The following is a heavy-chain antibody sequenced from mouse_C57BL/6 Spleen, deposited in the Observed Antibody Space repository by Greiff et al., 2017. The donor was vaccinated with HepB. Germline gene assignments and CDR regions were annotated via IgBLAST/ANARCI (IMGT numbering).Heavy chain of an antibody. J-gene: IGHJ2*01. CDR3: AREEKNIYGSSYFDY. V-gene: IGHV1-80*01. D-gene: IGHD1-1*01. Sequence: LQESGAELVKPGASVKISCKASGYAFSSYWMNWVKQRPGKGLEWIGQIYPGDGDTNYNGKFKGKATLTADKSSSTAYMQLSSLTSEDSAVYFCAREEKNIYGSSYFDYWGQGTTLTVSS. CDR1: GYAFSSYW. CDR2: IYPGDGDT.